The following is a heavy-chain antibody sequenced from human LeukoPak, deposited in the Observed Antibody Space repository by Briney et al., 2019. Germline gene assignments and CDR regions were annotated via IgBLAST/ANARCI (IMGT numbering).Heavy chain of an antibody. D-gene: IGHD2-8*01. CDR2: INEDASTI. V-gene: IGHV3-74*01. Sequence: GGSLRLSCVASGFSFSSYWMHWVRQAPGKGLAWVARINEDASTITYADSVRGRFTISRDNAKNTLYLQMNSLRAEDTAVYYCARDLGMVWTPGDDFDYWGQGILVTVSS. CDR1: GFSFSSYW. CDR3: ARDLGMVWTPGDDFDY. J-gene: IGHJ4*02.